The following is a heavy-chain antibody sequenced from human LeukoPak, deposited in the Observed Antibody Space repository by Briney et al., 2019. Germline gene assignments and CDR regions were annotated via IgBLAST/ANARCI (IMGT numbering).Heavy chain of an antibody. J-gene: IGHJ6*02. Sequence: GGSLRLSCAASGLTFSSHWMSWVRQAPEKGPEWVANINQDGRLIYYLPSVKGRFTISRDNAKNSLHLQMNSLRVEDTAVYYCTRDPIQGVRVYYGMDVWGQGTTVTVSS. CDR1: GLTFSSHW. V-gene: IGHV3-7*01. CDR2: INQDGRLI. CDR3: TRDPIQGVRVYYGMDV.